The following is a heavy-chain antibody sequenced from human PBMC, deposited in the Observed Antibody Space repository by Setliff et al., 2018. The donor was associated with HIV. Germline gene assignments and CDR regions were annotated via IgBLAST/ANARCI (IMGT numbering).Heavy chain of an antibody. CDR2: INHSGST. CDR1: GESFSAYF. Sequence: PSETLSLTCAVYGESFSAYFWSWIRQPPGKGLEWIGLINHSGSTNYNPSLKSRVTISVDKSKNQFSLKLSSVTAADTAVYYCTREGAFYYDGSRRYYYHYMDVWGKGTTVTVSS. V-gene: IGHV4-34*01. J-gene: IGHJ6*03. D-gene: IGHD3-22*01. CDR3: TREGAFYYDGSRRYYYHYMDV.